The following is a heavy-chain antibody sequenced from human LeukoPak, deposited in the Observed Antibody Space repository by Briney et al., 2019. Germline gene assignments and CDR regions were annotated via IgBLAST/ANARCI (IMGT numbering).Heavy chain of an antibody. Sequence: GGSLRLSCAASGFTFSSYAMSWVRQAPGKGLEWVSAISGSGGSTYYADSVKGRFTISRDNSKNTLYLQMNSLRAEDTAVYYCACLVATQPGITMIVVAHDAFDIWGQGTMVTVSS. D-gene: IGHD3-22*01. J-gene: IGHJ3*02. CDR1: GFTFSSYA. CDR3: ACLVATQPGITMIVVAHDAFDI. CDR2: ISGSGGST. V-gene: IGHV3-23*01.